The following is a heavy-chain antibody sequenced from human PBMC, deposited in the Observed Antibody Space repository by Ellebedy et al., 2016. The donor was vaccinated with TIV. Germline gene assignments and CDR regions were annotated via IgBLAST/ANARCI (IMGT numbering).Heavy chain of an antibody. Sequence: ASVKVSCKVSGYTLTELSMHWVRQAPGKGLEWMGGFDPEDGETIYAQKFQGRVTMTEDTSTDTAYMELSSLRSEDTAVYYCATVGDGYKYYDYGMDVWGQGTTVTVSS. D-gene: IGHD5-24*01. CDR1: GYTLTELS. J-gene: IGHJ6*02. CDR3: ATVGDGYKYYDYGMDV. V-gene: IGHV1-24*01. CDR2: FDPEDGET.